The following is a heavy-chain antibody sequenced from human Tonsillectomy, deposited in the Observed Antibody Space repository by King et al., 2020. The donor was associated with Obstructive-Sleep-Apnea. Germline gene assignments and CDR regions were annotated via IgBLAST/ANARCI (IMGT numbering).Heavy chain of an antibody. Sequence: QLQESGSGLVKPSQTLSLTCAVSGGSISSGGYSWSWIRQPPGKGLEWIGYIYHSGSTYYNPSLKSLVTISVDRSKNQFSLKLSSVTAADTAVYYCARSSGSYYNWFDPWGQGTLVTVSS. D-gene: IGHD3-10*01. CDR3: ARSSGSYYNWFDP. J-gene: IGHJ5*02. CDR2: IYHSGST. V-gene: IGHV4-30-2*01. CDR1: GGSISSGGYS.